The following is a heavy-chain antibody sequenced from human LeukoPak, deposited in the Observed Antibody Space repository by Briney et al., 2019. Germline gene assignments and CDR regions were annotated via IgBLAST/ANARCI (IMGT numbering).Heavy chain of an antibody. CDR2: ISGSGGST. Sequence: GGSLRPSCAASGFTFSSYAMSWVSQAPGKGLEWVSAISGSGGSTYYADSVKGRFTSSRDNSKNTVYLQMSSLRAEDTAVYYCAKDRRTGSYYFDYWGQGTLVTVSS. CDR3: AKDRRTGSYYFDY. J-gene: IGHJ4*02. D-gene: IGHD1-26*01. V-gene: IGHV3-23*01. CDR1: GFTFSSYA.